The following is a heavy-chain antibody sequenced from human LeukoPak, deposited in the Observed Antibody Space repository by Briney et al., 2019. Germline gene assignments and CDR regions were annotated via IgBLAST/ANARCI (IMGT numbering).Heavy chain of an antibody. J-gene: IGHJ4*02. CDR3: AKDPPNSSGWQRRFVY. CDR2: ISGSGGST. V-gene: IGHV3-23*01. Sequence: PGGSLRLSCAASGFTFSSYAMSWVRQAPGKGLEWVSAISGSGGSTYYAHSVKGRFTISRDNSKNTLYLQMNSLRAEDTAVYYCAKDPPNSSGWQRRFVYWGQGTLVTVSS. D-gene: IGHD6-19*01. CDR1: GFTFSSYA.